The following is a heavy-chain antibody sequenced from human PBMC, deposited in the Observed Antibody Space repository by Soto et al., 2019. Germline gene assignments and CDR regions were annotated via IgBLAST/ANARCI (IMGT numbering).Heavy chain of an antibody. CDR1: GFTFSSYP. D-gene: IGHD1-1*01. Sequence: GGSLRLSFAASGFTFSSYPMHWLRQTPGKGLERLTFLSFDGKVKHYADSVEGRSTISRDISKKTLYLQMNSLRGEETAVYYCARDPLRGIPDYFHXWGQVTPVTVSX. J-gene: IGHJ4*02. CDR2: LSFDGKVK. V-gene: IGHV3-30*04. CDR3: ARDPLRGIPDYFHX.